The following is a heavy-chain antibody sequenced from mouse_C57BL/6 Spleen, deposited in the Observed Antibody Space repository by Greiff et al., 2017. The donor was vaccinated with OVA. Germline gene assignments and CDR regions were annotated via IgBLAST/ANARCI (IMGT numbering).Heavy chain of an antibody. CDR3: AEFITTVGYFDV. CDR1: GYTFTSYW. Sequence: QVQLQQPGAELVKPGASVKLSCKASGYTFTSYWMHWVKQRPGQGLEWIGMIHPNSGSTNYNEKFKSKATLTVDKSSSTAYMQLSSLTSEDSAVYYCAEFITTVGYFDVWGTGTTVTVAS. J-gene: IGHJ1*03. CDR2: IHPNSGST. D-gene: IGHD1-1*01. V-gene: IGHV1-64*01.